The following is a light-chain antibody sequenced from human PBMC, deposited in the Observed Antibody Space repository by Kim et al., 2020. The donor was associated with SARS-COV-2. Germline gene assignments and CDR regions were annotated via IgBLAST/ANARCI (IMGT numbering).Light chain of an antibody. CDR2: DEN. Sequence: SSELTQDPDVSVALGQTVRIMCQGDSLRNSYASWYQQKPGQAPLLVVHDENNRPSGIPDRFSGSTPGNTASLTITGAQAEDEADYYCHPRASSTQEYVFG. V-gene: IGLV3-19*01. J-gene: IGLJ1*01. CDR3: HPRASSTQEYV. CDR1: SLRNSY.